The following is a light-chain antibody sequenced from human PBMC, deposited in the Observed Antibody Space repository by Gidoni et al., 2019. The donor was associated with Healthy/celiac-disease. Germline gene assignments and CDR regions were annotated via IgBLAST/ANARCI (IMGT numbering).Light chain of an antibody. CDR1: QDISNY. Sequence: DIQMTQSPSSLSASLGDRVTTTCQASQDISNYLNWYQQKPGKAPKLLIYDASNLETGVPSRFSGSGSGTDFTFTISSLQPEDIATYYCPQYDNLPSFGGGTKVEIK. J-gene: IGKJ4*01. V-gene: IGKV1-33*01. CDR2: DAS. CDR3: PQYDNLPS.